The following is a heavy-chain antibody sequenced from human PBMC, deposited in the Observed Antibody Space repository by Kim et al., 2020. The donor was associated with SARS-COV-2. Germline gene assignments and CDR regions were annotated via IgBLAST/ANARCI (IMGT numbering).Heavy chain of an antibody. CDR3: ARDSQNWYFDL. CDR1: GGSISSYY. Sequence: SETLSLTCTVSGGSISSYYWSWIRQPPGKGLEWIGCIFYSGSTNYNPSLKSRVTISVDTSKNQFSLKLSSVTAADTAVYYCARDSQNWYFDLWGRGTLVTVSS. CDR2: IFYSGST. V-gene: IGHV4-59*01. J-gene: IGHJ2*01.